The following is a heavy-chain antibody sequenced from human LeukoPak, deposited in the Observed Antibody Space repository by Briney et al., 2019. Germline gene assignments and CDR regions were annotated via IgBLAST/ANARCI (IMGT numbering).Heavy chain of an antibody. D-gene: IGHD4-17*01. CDR3: ARGGNDYGDYDY. CDR1: GGTFSSYA. J-gene: IGHJ4*02. V-gene: IGHV1-69*13. CDR2: IIPIFGTA. Sequence: SVTVSCTASGGTFSSYAISWVRQAPGQGLEWMGGIIPIFGTANYAQKFQGRVTITADESTSTAYMELSSLRSEDTAVYYCARGGNDYGDYDYWGQGTLVTVSS.